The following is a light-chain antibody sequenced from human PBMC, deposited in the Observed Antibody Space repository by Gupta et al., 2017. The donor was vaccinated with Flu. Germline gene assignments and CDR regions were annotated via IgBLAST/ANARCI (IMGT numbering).Light chain of an antibody. Sequence: EIVLTLSPATLSASPGERATLSCRASQSVSGNLAWYRQEPGQAPRLLIYAASTRANGVPARFSGSGSGTEFTLTISSLQSEDFAVYFCQHCHTRPLTFGGGTKVEIK. CDR3: QHCHTRPLT. CDR2: AAS. CDR1: QSVSGN. V-gene: IGKV3-15*01. J-gene: IGKJ4*01.